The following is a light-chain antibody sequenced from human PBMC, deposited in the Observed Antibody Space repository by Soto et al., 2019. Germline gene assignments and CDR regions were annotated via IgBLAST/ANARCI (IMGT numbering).Light chain of an antibody. V-gene: IGKV1-39*01. J-gene: IGKJ1*01. CDR3: HQTYSNPWT. CDR1: QTISSF. Sequence: DIQMTQSPSSLSASVGDRVTITCRASQTISSFLNWFQQKPGKAPKLLISATSTLQAGVPSRFSGSGSGTDFTLTISSLQPEDFATYFCHQTYSNPWTFGQGTKVEIK. CDR2: ATS.